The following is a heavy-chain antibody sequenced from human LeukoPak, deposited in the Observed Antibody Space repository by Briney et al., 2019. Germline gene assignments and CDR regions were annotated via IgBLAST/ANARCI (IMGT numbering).Heavy chain of an antibody. V-gene: IGHV3-7*01. CDR2: IKQDGSEI. Sequence: GGSLRLSCAASGLTFSSYWMSWVRQVPGKGLEWLANIKQDGSEIYHVDSVRGRFTISRDNSKNSLYLQMNSLRVEDTAVYYCARELSVTTALDYWGQGTLVSVSS. J-gene: IGHJ4*02. CDR1: GLTFSSYW. D-gene: IGHD4-17*01. CDR3: ARELSVTTALDY.